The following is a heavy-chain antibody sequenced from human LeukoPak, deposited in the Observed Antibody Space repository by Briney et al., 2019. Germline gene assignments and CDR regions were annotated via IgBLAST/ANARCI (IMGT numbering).Heavy chain of an antibody. D-gene: IGHD4-23*01. Sequence: SGGSLRLSCAASGFTFSSCAISWVRQAPGKGLQWVSGMSGSGDTTYYADSVKGRFTISRDNSKNTLYLQMNSLRVEGTAVYYCARKPRNGGNPYFDYWGQGTLVTVSS. CDR3: ARKPRNGGNPYFDY. V-gene: IGHV3-23*01. CDR1: GFTFSSCA. CDR2: MSGSGDTT. J-gene: IGHJ4*02.